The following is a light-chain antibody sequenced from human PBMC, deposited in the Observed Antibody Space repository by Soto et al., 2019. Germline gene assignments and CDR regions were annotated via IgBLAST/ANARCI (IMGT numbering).Light chain of an antibody. J-gene: IGKJ1*01. CDR1: QSISTY. V-gene: IGKV1-5*01. CDR2: AAS. Sequence: DIQMTQSPSSLSASVGDLVTITCRASQSISTYLNWYQQKPGKAPKLLIYAASSLESGVPSRFSGSGSGTEFTLTISSLQPDDFATYYCQQYNSYPWTFGQGTKVDIK. CDR3: QQYNSYPWT.